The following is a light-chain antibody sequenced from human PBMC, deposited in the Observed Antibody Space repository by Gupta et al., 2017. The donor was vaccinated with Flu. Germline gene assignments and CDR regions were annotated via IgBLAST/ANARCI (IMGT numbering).Light chain of an antibody. Sequence: EIVLTQSPGTLSLSPGERATLSCRASQSVSSSYLAWYQQKPGQAPRLLIYGASSRATGIPDRCSGRGSGTDFTLTISRLEPEDFAVYYCQQYGSSPPRTFGQGTKVEIK. CDR3: QQYGSSPPRT. CDR2: GAS. J-gene: IGKJ1*01. CDR1: QSVSSSY. V-gene: IGKV3-20*01.